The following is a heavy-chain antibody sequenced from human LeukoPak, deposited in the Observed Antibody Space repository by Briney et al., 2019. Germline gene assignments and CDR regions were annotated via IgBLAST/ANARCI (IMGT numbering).Heavy chain of an antibody. CDR1: GFTFSSYA. D-gene: IGHD1-26*01. V-gene: IGHV3-23*01. Sequence: GGSLRLSCAASGFTFSSYAMSWVRQAPGKGLEWVSAISGSGGSTYYADSVKGRFTISRDNSKNTRYLQMNSLRAEDTAVYYCAKKTGGSYQPFDYWGQGTLVTVSS. J-gene: IGHJ4*02. CDR2: ISGSGGST. CDR3: AKKTGGSYQPFDY.